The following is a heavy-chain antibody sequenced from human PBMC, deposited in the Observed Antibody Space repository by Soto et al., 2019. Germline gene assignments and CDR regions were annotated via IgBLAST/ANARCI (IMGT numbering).Heavy chain of an antibody. CDR1: GGTFSSYS. Sequence: QVQLVQSGAEVKKPGSSVKVSCKASGGTFSSYSISWVRQAPGQGLEWMGRIIPILGIANYAQKFQGRVTITADKSTSTAYMELSSLRSEDTAVYYCARDAYNWNDDGNWFDPWGQGTLVTVSS. CDR2: IIPILGIA. D-gene: IGHD1-1*01. J-gene: IGHJ5*02. V-gene: IGHV1-69*08. CDR3: ARDAYNWNDDGNWFDP.